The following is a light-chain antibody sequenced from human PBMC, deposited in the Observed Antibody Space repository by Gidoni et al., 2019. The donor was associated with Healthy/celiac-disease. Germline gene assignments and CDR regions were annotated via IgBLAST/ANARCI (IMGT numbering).Light chain of an antibody. CDR1: QSVSNN. Sequence: EVVMTQSPATLSVSPGERATLSCRASQSVSNNLAWYQQRPGQAPRLLIYGASTRATGIPARFSGSGSGTEFTVTISSLQSEDFAVYYCQQYNNWPRTFXQXTKVEI. V-gene: IGKV3-15*01. CDR3: QQYNNWPRT. CDR2: GAS. J-gene: IGKJ1*01.